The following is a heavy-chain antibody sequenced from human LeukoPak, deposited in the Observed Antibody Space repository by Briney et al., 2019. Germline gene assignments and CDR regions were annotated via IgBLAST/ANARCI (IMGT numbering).Heavy chain of an antibody. J-gene: IGHJ4*02. D-gene: IGHD3-22*01. V-gene: IGHV1-2*06. CDR1: GYTFTGYY. CDR2: INPNSGGT. CDR3: ARGYDSSGYYYD. Sequence: ASVKVSCKASGYTFTGYYMHWVRQAPGQGLEWMGRINPNSGGTNYAQKFQGRVTMTRDTSISTAYMELSRLRSDDTAVYYCARGYDSSGYYYDWGQGTLVTVSS.